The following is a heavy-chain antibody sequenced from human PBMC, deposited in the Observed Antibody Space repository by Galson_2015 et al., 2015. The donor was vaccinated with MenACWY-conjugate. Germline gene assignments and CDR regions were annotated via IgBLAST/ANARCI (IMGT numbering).Heavy chain of an antibody. V-gene: IGHV3-23*01. Sequence: SLRLSCAASGFTFSKCVMSWVRQAPGKGLEWVSGISGSGGDIDYADSVKGRITISRDNSKNTVYLQMNSLRAEDTAVYHCAKGANYYDSSGKRYDAFDIWGQGTMVTVSS. J-gene: IGHJ3*02. CDR1: GFTFSKCV. CDR2: ISGSGGDI. CDR3: AKGANYYDSSGKRYDAFDI. D-gene: IGHD3-22*01.